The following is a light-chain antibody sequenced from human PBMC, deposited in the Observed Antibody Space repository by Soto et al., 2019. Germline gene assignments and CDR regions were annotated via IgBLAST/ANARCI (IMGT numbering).Light chain of an antibody. J-gene: IGKJ2*01. Sequence: ETVMTQSPATLSVSPGERATLSCRASQSVSSNLAWYQQTPGQAPRLLIYGASTRATGIPARFSGSGSGTEFTLTISSLQSEDFAVYYCQQYNNWPRTFVQWTKREIK. CDR2: GAS. V-gene: IGKV3-15*01. CDR3: QQYNNWPRT. CDR1: QSVSSN.